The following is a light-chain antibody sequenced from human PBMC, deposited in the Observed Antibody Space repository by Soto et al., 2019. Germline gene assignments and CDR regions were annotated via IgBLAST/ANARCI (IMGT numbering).Light chain of an antibody. CDR1: QTVSSGY. Sequence: EIVLTQSPVTLSLSPGERATLSCGASQTVSSGYLAWYQQRPGLAPRLLIYDASSRATGIPDRFSGSGSGTDFSLTISRLEPEDFAVYYCQQYSSSPYTFRQGTKVDIK. J-gene: IGKJ2*01. V-gene: IGKV3D-20*01. CDR2: DAS. CDR3: QQYSSSPYT.